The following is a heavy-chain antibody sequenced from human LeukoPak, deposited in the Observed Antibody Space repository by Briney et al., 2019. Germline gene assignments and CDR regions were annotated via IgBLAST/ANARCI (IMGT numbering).Heavy chain of an antibody. Sequence: ETLSLTCAVYGGSFSGYYWSWIRQPPGKGLEWVANIKQDESEKYYVDSVKGRFTISRDNAKNSLYLQMNSLRAEDTAVYYCARGRIRYYYDSSGFLRDWFDPWGQGTLVTVSS. CDR2: IKQDESEK. CDR1: GGSFSGYY. CDR3: ARGRIRYYYDSSGFLRDWFDP. D-gene: IGHD3-22*01. V-gene: IGHV3-7*01. J-gene: IGHJ5*02.